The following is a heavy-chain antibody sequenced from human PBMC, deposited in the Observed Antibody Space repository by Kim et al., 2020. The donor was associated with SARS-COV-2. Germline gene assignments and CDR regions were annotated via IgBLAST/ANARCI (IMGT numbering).Heavy chain of an antibody. V-gene: IGHV5-51*01. CDR3: ARSPSDNAFDV. Sequence: IYSPSLQGQVTISADKSISTAYLQWSSLKAADTAIYYCARSPSDNAFDVWGQGTMVTVSS. J-gene: IGHJ3*01.